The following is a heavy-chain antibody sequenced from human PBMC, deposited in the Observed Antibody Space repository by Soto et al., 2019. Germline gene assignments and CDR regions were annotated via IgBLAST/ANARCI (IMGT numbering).Heavy chain of an antibody. Sequence: GESLKISCKGSGYSFTSYWIGWVRQMPGKGLEWMGIIYPGDSDTRYSPSFQGQVTISADKSISTAYLQWSSLKASDTAMYYCARFLGFFTNVVFFIPPLPNYYYYGMDVWGQGTTDTVSS. J-gene: IGHJ6*02. CDR1: GYSFTSYW. CDR3: ARFLGFFTNVVFFIPPLPNYYYYGMDV. V-gene: IGHV5-51*01. D-gene: IGHD2-8*01. CDR2: IYPGDSDT.